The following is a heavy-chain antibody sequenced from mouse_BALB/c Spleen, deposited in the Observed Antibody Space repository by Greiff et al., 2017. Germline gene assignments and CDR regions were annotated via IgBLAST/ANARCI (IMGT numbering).Heavy chain of an antibody. V-gene: IGHV1-18*01. CDR2: INPNNGGT. D-gene: IGHD1-1*01. J-gene: IGHJ2*01. Sequence: VQLQQSGPELVKPGASVKIPCKASGYTFTDYNMDWVKQSHGKSLEWIGDINPNNGGTIYNQKFKGKATLTVDKSSSTAYMELRSLTSEDTAVYYCARRAYYYGSSSYYFDYWGQGTTLTVSS. CDR1: GYTFTDYN. CDR3: ARRAYYYGSSSYYFDY.